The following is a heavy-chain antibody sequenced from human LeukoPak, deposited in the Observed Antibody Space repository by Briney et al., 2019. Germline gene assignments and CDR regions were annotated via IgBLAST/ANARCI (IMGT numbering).Heavy chain of an antibody. CDR3: AAVKTYYYDTSGYYFPLNAFDI. V-gene: IGHV3-48*03. Sequence: GGSLRLSCAASGFTFSSYEMDWVRQAPGKGLEWVSYISSSGSTIYYADSVKGRFTISRDNAKNSLYLQMNSLRSEDTAVYYCAAVKTYYYDTSGYYFPLNAFDIWGQGTMVTVSS. J-gene: IGHJ3*02. CDR1: GFTFSSYE. D-gene: IGHD3-22*01. CDR2: ISSSGSTI.